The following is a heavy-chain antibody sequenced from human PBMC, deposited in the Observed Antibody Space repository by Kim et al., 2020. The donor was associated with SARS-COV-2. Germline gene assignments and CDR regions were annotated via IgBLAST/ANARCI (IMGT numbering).Heavy chain of an antibody. CDR1: GFTFSSYW. D-gene: IGHD3-10*01. CDR2: IKQDGSEK. CDR3: ARDDYYGSGSYSYYYYGMDV. J-gene: IGHJ6*02. V-gene: IGHV3-7*01. Sequence: GGSLRRSCAASGFTFSSYWMSWVRQAPGKGLEWVANIKQDGSEKYYVDSVKGRFTISRDNAKNSLYLQMNSLRAEDTAVYYCARDDYYGSGSYSYYYYGMDVWGQGTTVTVSS.